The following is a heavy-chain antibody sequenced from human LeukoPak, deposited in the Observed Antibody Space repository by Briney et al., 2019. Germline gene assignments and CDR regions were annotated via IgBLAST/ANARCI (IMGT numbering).Heavy chain of an antibody. CDR3: AKAVGHGDSFYYFDY. D-gene: IGHD4-17*01. V-gene: IGHV3-9*03. Sequence: PGGSLRLSCAASGFTFDDYAMHWVRQAPGKGLEWVSGISWNSGSIAYADSVKGRFTISRDSAKNSLYPQMNSLRAEDMALYYCAKAVGHGDSFYYFDYWGQGTLVTVSS. CDR1: GFTFDDYA. J-gene: IGHJ4*02. CDR2: ISWNSGSI.